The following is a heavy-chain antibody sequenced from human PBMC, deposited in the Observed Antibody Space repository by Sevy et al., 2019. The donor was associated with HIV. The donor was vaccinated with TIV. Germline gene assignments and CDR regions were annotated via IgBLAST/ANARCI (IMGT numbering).Heavy chain of an antibody. CDR2: IYYSGST. J-gene: IGHJ4*02. V-gene: IGHV4-39*01. D-gene: IGHD3-10*01. CDR1: GGSISSSSYY. Sequence: SETLSLTCTVSGGSISSSSYYWGWIRQPQGKGLEWIGSIYYSGSTHYNPSLKSRVTISVDTSKNQFSLKLSSVTAADTAVYYCARWERGYYGSGSSVAFDYWGQGTLVTVSS. CDR3: ARWERGYYGSGSSVAFDY.